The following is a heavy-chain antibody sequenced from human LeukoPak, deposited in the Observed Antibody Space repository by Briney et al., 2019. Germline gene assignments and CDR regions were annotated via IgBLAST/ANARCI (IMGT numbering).Heavy chain of an antibody. J-gene: IGHJ4*02. V-gene: IGHV4-39*07. Sequence: SETLSLTCAVSGASVSGSNYYWGWIRQPPGKGLEWIGNIYYSGSTYYNPSLKSRVTISVDTSKNQFSLKLSSVTAADTAVYYCASHGGILEWLFYWGQGTLVTVSS. CDR3: ASHGGILEWLFY. CDR2: IYYSGST. CDR1: GASVSGSNYY. D-gene: IGHD3-3*01.